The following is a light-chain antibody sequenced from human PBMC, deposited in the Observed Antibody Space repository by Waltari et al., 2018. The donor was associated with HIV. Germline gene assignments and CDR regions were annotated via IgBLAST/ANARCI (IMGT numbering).Light chain of an antibody. CDR3: QQSYSSPLT. J-gene: IGKJ3*01. V-gene: IGKV1-39*01. CDR2: AAS. Sequence: DIQLTQSPSSLSASVGDRVTIACRASQTISNYLNWYQQKPGKAPKLLISAASSLQSGVPSRFSGSASGTDFTLTISSLQPEDYATYYCQQSYSSPLTFGPGTKVDIK. CDR1: QTISNY.